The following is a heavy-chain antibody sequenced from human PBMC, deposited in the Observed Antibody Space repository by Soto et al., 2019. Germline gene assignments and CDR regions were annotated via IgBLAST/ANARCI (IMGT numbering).Heavy chain of an antibody. Sequence: ASVKVSCKASGYTFTSYGISWVRQAPGQGLEWMGWISAYNGNTNYAQKLQGRVTMTTDTSTSTAYMELRSLRSDDTAVYYCARDRPPIVVVVAATHWFDPWGQGTLVTVSS. CDR3: ARDRPPIVVVVAATHWFDP. J-gene: IGHJ5*02. CDR2: ISAYNGNT. V-gene: IGHV1-18*01. D-gene: IGHD2-15*01. CDR1: GYTFTSYG.